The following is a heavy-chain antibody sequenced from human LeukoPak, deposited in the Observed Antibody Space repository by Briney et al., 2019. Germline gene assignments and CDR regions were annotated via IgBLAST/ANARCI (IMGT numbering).Heavy chain of an antibody. Sequence: GGSLRLSCAAFGFPFSGYSLTWVRQAPGKGLEWVSSISSSSSYIYYADSVKGRFTISRDNAKNSLYLQMNSLRAEDTAVYYCASKSRGSPVDYWGQGTLVTVSS. V-gene: IGHV3-21*01. CDR3: ASKSRGSPVDY. J-gene: IGHJ4*02. CDR1: GFPFSGYS. CDR2: ISSSSSYI.